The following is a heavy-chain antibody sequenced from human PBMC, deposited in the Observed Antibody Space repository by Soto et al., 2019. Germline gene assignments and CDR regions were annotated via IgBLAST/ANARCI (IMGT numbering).Heavy chain of an antibody. Sequence: QVQLQESGPGLVTPSETLSLTCTVSGGSVSRGSYYWSWIRQPPGTGLEWIGYIYYSGSTNYNPSLQSRVTISVDTSNNQFSLKLSSVTAADTAVYYCARASRIAAAGTLDYWGQGTLFTGSS. CDR2: IYYSGST. D-gene: IGHD6-13*01. CDR1: GGSVSRGSYY. J-gene: IGHJ4*02. V-gene: IGHV4-61*01. CDR3: ARASRIAAAGTLDY.